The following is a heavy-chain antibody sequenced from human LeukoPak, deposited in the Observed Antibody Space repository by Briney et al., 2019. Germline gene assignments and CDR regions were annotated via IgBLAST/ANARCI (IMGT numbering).Heavy chain of an antibody. Sequence: SETLSLTCTVSGGSISSYYWSWIRQPPGKGLEWLGYIYYSGRTTYNPSLKSRVTISVDTSKNQFSLKLTSVTATDTAVYYGARRVGFDCGMDVWGQGTTVIVSS. CDR2: IYYSGRT. D-gene: IGHD3-10*01. CDR1: GGSISSYY. CDR3: ARRVGFDCGMDV. J-gene: IGHJ6*02. V-gene: IGHV4-59*08.